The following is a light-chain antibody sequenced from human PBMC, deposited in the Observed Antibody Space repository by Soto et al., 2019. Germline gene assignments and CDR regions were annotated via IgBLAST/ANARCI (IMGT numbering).Light chain of an antibody. Sequence: QSVLTQPPSVSEAPGQRITISCTGSSSNIGAGYDVQWYQQLPGTAPKLLIYGNSHRPSGVPDRFSGSKSGTSASLAITGLQTEDEADYYCQSYDSSLSALYVLGTGTKVTVL. V-gene: IGLV1-40*01. CDR3: QSYDSSLSALYV. CDR1: SSNIGAGYD. J-gene: IGLJ1*01. CDR2: GNS.